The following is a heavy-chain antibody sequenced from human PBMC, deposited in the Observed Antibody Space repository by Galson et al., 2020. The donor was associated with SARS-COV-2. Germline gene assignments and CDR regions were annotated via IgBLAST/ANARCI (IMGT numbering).Heavy chain of an antibody. J-gene: IGHJ4*02. CDR2: FDPEDGET. Sequence: GESLKISCKVSGYTLTELSMHWVRQAPGKGLVWMGGFDPEDGETIYAQKFQGRVTMTEDTSTDTAYMELSSLRSEDTAVYYCASNYGSGSYYLYWGQGTLVTVS. CDR1: GYTLTELS. V-gene: IGHV1-24*01. CDR3: ASNYGSGSYYLY. D-gene: IGHD3-10*01.